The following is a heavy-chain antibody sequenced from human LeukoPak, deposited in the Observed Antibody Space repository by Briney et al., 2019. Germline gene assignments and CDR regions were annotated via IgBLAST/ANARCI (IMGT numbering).Heavy chain of an antibody. D-gene: IGHD3-10*01. Sequence: GGSLRLSCAASGFSFSSYAMSWVRQAPGKGLEWVSAICGSGGSTYYADSVKGRFTISRDNSKNTLYLQMNSLRAEDTAVYYCAKGRRSTTMVRGVIAHFDYWGQGTLVTVSS. CDR3: AKGRRSTTMVRGVIAHFDY. CDR1: GFSFSSYA. J-gene: IGHJ4*02. CDR2: ICGSGGST. V-gene: IGHV3-23*01.